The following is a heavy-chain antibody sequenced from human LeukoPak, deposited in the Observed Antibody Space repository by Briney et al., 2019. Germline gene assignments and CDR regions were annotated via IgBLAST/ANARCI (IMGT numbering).Heavy chain of an antibody. Sequence: GSLRLSCAASGFSFNTYVMHWVRQAPGKGLEWVALIWSDGSVMLYADSVKGRFTISRDNSKSTLFLQMDSLRAEDTGVYYCAAEPAPAAFDYWGQGTLVTVSS. D-gene: IGHD6-13*01. CDR2: IWSDGSVM. CDR1: GFSFNTYV. V-gene: IGHV3-33*01. CDR3: AAEPAPAAFDY. J-gene: IGHJ4*02.